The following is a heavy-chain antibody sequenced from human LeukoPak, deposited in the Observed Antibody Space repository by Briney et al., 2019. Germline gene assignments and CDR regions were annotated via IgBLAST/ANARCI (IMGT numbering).Heavy chain of an antibody. Sequence: SETLSLTCTVSGGSISRSYYWDWIRQPPGKGVEGIGSSIYYSGTTYYNPSRKSRVTISENTSKNQFSLKLSSVTAADTAVYYCARRRDYWVIDYWGQGTLVTVSS. D-gene: IGHD2-8*02. V-gene: IGHV4-39*01. J-gene: IGHJ4*02. CDR2: SIYYSGTT. CDR3: ARRRDYWVIDY. CDR1: GGSISRSYY.